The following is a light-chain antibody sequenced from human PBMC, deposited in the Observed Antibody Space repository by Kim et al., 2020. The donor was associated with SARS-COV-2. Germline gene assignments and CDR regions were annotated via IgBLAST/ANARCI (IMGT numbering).Light chain of an antibody. Sequence: ASVGDRVTITCRSRHGMTNYLVWIQQKPGQAPRSLIYAASALRGDGSARFSGSGSGTEFTLTISYLQPEDVATDSCLYYQNDPHTFGQGTKVDIK. CDR1: HGMTNY. V-gene: IGKV1-16*01. CDR3: LYYQNDPHT. J-gene: IGKJ2*01. CDR2: AAS.